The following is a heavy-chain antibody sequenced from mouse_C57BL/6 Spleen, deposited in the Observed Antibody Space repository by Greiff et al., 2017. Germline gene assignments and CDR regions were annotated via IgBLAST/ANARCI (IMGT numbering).Heavy chain of an antibody. CDR2: IDPANGNT. D-gene: IGHD2-3*01. J-gene: IGHJ4*01. CDR3: VGLDDGYYAGAMDY. CDR1: GFNIKNTY. V-gene: IGHV14-3*01. Sequence: EVKLMASVAELVRPGASVKLSCTASGFNIKNTYMHWVKQRPEQGLEWIGRIDPANGNTKYAPKFQGKATITADTSSNTAYLQLSSLTSEDTAIYYCVGLDDGYYAGAMDYWGKGTSVTVSS.